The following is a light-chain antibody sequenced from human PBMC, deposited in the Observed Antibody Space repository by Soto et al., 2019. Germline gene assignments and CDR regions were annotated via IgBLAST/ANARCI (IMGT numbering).Light chain of an antibody. CDR3: QQYNSFVS. CDR2: GAS. Sequence: EIVLTQSPGSLSLSPGERATLSCRASQSVSSSYLGWYQQKPGQAPRLLIYGASSRATGIPDRFSGSGSGTDFTLTISSLQPDDFGTYFCQQYNSFVSFGQGTNLEIK. J-gene: IGKJ2*01. CDR1: QSVSSSY. V-gene: IGKV3-20*01.